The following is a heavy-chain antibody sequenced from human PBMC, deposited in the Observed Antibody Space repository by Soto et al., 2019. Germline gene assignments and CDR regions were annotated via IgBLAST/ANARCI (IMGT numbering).Heavy chain of an antibody. J-gene: IGHJ4*02. CDR1: GFTFSSYS. CDR2: ISSSSSYI. D-gene: IGHD6-6*01. V-gene: IGHV3-21*01. Sequence: GGSLRLSCAASGFTFSSYSMNWVRQAPGKGLEWVSSISSSSSYIYYADSVKGRFTISRDNAKNSLYLQMNSLRAEDTAVYYCARSPSIAAPLSDYWGQGTLVTVSS. CDR3: ARSPSIAAPLSDY.